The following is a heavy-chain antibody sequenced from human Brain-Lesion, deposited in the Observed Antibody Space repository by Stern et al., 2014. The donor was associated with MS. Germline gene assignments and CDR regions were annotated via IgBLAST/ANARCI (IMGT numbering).Heavy chain of an antibody. CDR3: ARDQRGITIFGVVTDYYYLGMDV. D-gene: IGHD3-3*01. V-gene: IGHV1-2*02. J-gene: IGHJ6*02. Sequence: QVQLVQSGAEVKKPGASVKVSCKTSGYIFTGHYIHWVRQAPGQGLEWMAWIHPNTGGTKYAQKFQGRVTMSRDTSISTAYVELSSLTSDDTAVYYCARDQRGITIFGVVTDYYYLGMDVWGQGTTVTVSS. CDR2: IHPNTGGT. CDR1: GYIFTGHY.